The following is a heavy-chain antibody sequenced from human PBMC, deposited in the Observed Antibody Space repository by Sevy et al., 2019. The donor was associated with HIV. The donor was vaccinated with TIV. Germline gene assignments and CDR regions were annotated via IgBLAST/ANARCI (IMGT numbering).Heavy chain of an antibody. CDR1: GFTLSKHV. Sequence: GGSLRLSCAASGFTLSKHVIHWVRQAPGKGLEWVALIWYDGTNKYYGHSVRGRFTISRDNTKKIVYLQMNSLTAEDTAVYHCAREGGEYIDYYYGLDVWGQGTTVTVSS. V-gene: IGHV3-33*01. J-gene: IGHJ6*02. D-gene: IGHD4-17*01. CDR3: AREGGEYIDYYYGLDV. CDR2: IWYDGTNK.